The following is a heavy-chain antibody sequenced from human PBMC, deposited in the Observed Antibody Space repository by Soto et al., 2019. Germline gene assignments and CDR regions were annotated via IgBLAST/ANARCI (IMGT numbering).Heavy chain of an antibody. CDR1: GFTFSSYA. D-gene: IGHD5-12*01. J-gene: IGHJ6*02. V-gene: IGHV3-30*18. CDR2: ISYDGSNK. CDR3: AKSVVATINFIYYYYYGMDV. Sequence: GGSLRLSCAASGFTFSSYAMHWVRQAPGKGLEWVAVISYDGSNKYYADSVKGRFTISRDNSKNTLYVQMNSLRAEDTAVYYCAKSVVATINFIYYYYYGMDVWGQGTTVTVSS.